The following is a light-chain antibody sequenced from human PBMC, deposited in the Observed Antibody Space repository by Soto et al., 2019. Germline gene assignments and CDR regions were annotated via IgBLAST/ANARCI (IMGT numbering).Light chain of an antibody. CDR3: QQYGSSPPYT. CDR2: VAS. CDR1: QSVSASY. V-gene: IGKV3-20*01. Sequence: NVLTQSPGTLSLSPGERATLSCRASQSVSASYLAWYQQKPGQAPRLLIYVASTRATGIPDRFSGSGSGTDFTLTISRLEPEDFAVYYCQQYGSSPPYTFGQGTKLEIK. J-gene: IGKJ2*01.